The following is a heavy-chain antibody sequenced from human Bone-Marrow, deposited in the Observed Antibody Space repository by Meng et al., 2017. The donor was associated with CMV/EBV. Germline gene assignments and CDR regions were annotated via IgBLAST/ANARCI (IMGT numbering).Heavy chain of an antibody. CDR2: ISYDGSNK. Sequence: GESLKISCAASGFTFSSYAMHWVRQAPGKGLEWVAVISYDGSNKYYADSVKGRFTISRDNSKNTLYLQMNSLRAEDTAVYYCARDAIAPSYYYYYGMDVWGQGTTVTVSS. J-gene: IGHJ6*02. CDR1: GFTFSSYA. D-gene: IGHD2-15*01. V-gene: IGHV3-30-3*01. CDR3: ARDAIAPSYYYYYGMDV.